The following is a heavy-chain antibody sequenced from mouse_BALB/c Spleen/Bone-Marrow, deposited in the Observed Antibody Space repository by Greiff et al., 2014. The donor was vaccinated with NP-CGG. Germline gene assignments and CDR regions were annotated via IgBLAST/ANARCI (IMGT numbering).Heavy chain of an antibody. J-gene: IGHJ2*01. CDR3: ARYYYGFLDY. D-gene: IGHD1-2*01. CDR2: IWAGGST. Sequence: VQLVESGPGLVAPSQSLSITCTVSGFSLTSYGVHWVRQPPGKGLEWLGVIWAGGSTNYNSTLMSRLTISKDNSKSQVFSKMNSLQTDDTAMYYCARYYYGFLDYWGQGTTLTVSS. V-gene: IGHV2-9*02. CDR1: GFSLTSYG.